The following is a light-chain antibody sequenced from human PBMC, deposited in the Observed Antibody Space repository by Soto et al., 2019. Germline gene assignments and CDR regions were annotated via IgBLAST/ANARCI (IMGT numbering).Light chain of an antibody. CDR2: EVN. Sequence: QSVLTQPASVSGSPGQSITVSCTGTSSDIGTYNYVSWYQQHPGKAPKVIIYEVNNRPSGVSNRFSGSKSGNTASLTISGLQAEDEADYYCSSYTSRSTLIFGGGTKLTVL. V-gene: IGLV2-14*01. CDR1: SSDIGTYNY. CDR3: SSYTSRSTLI. J-gene: IGLJ2*01.